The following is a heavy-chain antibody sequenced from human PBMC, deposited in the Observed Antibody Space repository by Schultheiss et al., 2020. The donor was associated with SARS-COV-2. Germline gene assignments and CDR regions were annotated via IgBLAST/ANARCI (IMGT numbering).Heavy chain of an antibody. Sequence: GESLKISCQGSGYSFTSYWISWVRQMPGKGLEWMGIIYPGDSDTKYSPSFQGQVTISADKSITTAYLQWSSLRASDTAIYYCARRATGTYWFDPWGQGTLVTVSS. J-gene: IGHJ5*02. CDR1: GYSFTSYW. CDR3: ARRATGTYWFDP. CDR2: IYPGDSDT. V-gene: IGHV5-51*01. D-gene: IGHD1-1*01.